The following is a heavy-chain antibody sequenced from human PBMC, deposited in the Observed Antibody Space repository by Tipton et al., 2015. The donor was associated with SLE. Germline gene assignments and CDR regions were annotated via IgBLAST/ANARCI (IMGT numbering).Heavy chain of an antibody. J-gene: IGHJ4*02. CDR2: INWNGGST. V-gene: IGHV3-20*04. D-gene: IGHD3-22*01. CDR3: ARKGLSGYYLDY. CDR1: GFTFDDYG. Sequence: SLRLSCAASGFTFDDYGMSWVRQAPGKGLEWVSGINWNGGSTGYADSVKGRFTISRDNAKNSLYLQMNSLRAEDTAAYYCARKGLSGYYLDYWGQGTLVTVSS.